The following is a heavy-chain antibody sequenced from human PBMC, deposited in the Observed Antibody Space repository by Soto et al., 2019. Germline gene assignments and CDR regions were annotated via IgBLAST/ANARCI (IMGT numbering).Heavy chain of an antibody. CDR1: GFTVSSNY. CDR3: ARASITMRHSDY. CDR2: ISSGANT. Sequence: GGSLRLSCAASGFTVSSNYVNWVRQAPGKRLEWVSLISSGANTYYADSVKGRFTISRDDSKNTLYLQVNSLTAEDTAVYYCARASITMRHSDYWGQGTQVTVSS. V-gene: IGHV3-66*01. D-gene: IGHD3-22*01. J-gene: IGHJ4*02.